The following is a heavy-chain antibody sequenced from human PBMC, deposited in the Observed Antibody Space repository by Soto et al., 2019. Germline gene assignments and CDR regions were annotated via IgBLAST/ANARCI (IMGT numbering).Heavy chain of an antibody. Sequence: PSETLSLTCTVSGGSISSSNYYWGWVRQSPIKGLEWIGSISDSGSTYYNPSLKSRVIISVDTSKNQFSLKLSSVTAADTAVYYCARRAVRGIIVDAFDVWGQGTMVTVSS. CDR2: ISDSGST. J-gene: IGHJ3*01. D-gene: IGHD3-10*01. V-gene: IGHV4-39*01. CDR1: GGSISSSNYY. CDR3: ARRAVRGIIVDAFDV.